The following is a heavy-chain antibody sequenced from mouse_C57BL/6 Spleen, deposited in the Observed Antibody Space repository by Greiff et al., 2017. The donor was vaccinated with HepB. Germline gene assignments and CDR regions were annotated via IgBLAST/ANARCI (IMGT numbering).Heavy chain of an antibody. CDR1: GYTFTSYW. D-gene: IGHD3-2*02. Sequence: QVQLKQPGAELVKPGASVKMSCKASGYTFTSYWITWVKQRPGQGLEWIGDIYPGSGSTNYNEKFKSKATLTVDTSSSTAYMQLSSLTSEDSAVYYCAREDSSGSPWFAYWGQGTLVTVSA. V-gene: IGHV1-55*01. CDR3: AREDSSGSPWFAY. J-gene: IGHJ3*01. CDR2: IYPGSGST.